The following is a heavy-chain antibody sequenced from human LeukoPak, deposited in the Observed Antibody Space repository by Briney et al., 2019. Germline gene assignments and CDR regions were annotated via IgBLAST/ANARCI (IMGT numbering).Heavy chain of an antibody. Sequence: PGGSLRLSCAASGFTFSSYAMHWVRQAPGKGLEYVSAISSNGGSTYYANSVKGRFTISRDNSKNTLYLQMGSLRAEDMGVYYCARGGGSYALNYWGQGTLVTVSS. J-gene: IGHJ4*02. CDR3: ARGGGSYALNY. CDR2: ISSNGGST. CDR1: GFTFSSYA. V-gene: IGHV3-64*01. D-gene: IGHD1-26*01.